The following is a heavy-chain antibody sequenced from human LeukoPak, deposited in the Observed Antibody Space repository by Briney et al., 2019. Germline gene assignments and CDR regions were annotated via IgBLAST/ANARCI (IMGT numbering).Heavy chain of an antibody. CDR3: ARDPRTVRI. V-gene: IGHV3-11*06. CDR2: ISGSGGDT. J-gene: IGHJ4*02. Sequence: GGSLRLSCAASGFTFTDSYMTWVRQAPGKGLEWLSYISGSGGDTNYADSVRGRFTISRDNAKNSLYLQMNSLRVEDTAVYYCARDPRTVRIWGQGTLVTVSS. D-gene: IGHD1-1*01. CDR1: GFTFTDSY.